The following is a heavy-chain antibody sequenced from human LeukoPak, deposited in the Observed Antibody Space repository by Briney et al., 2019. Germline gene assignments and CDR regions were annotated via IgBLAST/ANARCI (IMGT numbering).Heavy chain of an antibody. D-gene: IGHD1/OR15-1a*01. CDR1: GYTFTGYY. J-gene: IGHJ4*02. CDR3: AREREAGTDY. Sequence: GASVKVSCKASGYTFTGYYMHWVRQAPGQGLEWMGWISAYNGNTNYAQKLQGRVTMTTDTSTSTAYMELRSLRSDDTAVYYCAREREAGTDYWGQGTLVTVSS. CDR2: ISAYNGNT. V-gene: IGHV1-18*04.